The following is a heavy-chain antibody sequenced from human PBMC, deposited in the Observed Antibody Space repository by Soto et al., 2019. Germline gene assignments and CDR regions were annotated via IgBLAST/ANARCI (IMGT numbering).Heavy chain of an antibody. CDR1: GYSFTSLD. V-gene: IGHV1-8*01. Sequence: QVQLVQSGAEVREPGASVKVSCKASGYSFTSLDINWVRQTAGQGLEWMGWMQPSTGRTGYAQKFQGRVTMTRDTSINTVYMELTTLTSADTAFYYCARGVSAGVDYWGQGTLVTVSS. CDR2: MQPSTGRT. CDR3: ARGVSAGVDY. J-gene: IGHJ4*02. D-gene: IGHD1-26*01.